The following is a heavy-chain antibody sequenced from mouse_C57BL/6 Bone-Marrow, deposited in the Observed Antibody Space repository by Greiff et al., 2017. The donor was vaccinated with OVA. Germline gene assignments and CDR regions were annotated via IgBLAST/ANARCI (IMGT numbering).Heavy chain of an antibody. D-gene: IGHD2-2*01. Sequence: VQLVESGPELVKPGASVKISCKASGYAFSSSWMNWVKQRPGKGLEWIGRIYPGDGDTNYNGKFKGKATLTADKSSSTAYMQLSSLTSEDSAVYFCAREGYDGYYYAMDYWGQGTSVTVSS. CDR3: AREGYDGYYYAMDY. CDR1: GYAFSSSW. V-gene: IGHV1-82*01. CDR2: IYPGDGDT. J-gene: IGHJ4*01.